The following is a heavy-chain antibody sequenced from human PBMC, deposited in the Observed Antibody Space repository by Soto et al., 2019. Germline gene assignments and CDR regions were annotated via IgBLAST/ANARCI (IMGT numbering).Heavy chain of an antibody. CDR1: GFTFSSYA. V-gene: IGHV3-23*01. CDR2: ISGSGGST. Sequence: GGSLRLSCAASGFTFSSYAMSWVRQAPGKGLEWVSAISGSGGSTYYADSVKGRFTISRDNSKNTLYLQMNSLRAEDTAVYYCAKLIQQLVRFGMDVWGQGTTVTVSS. CDR3: AKLIQQLVRFGMDV. D-gene: IGHD6-6*01. J-gene: IGHJ6*02.